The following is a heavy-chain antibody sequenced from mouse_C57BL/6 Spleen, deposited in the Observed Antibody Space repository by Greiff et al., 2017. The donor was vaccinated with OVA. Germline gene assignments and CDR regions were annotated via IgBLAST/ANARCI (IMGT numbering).Heavy chain of an antibody. Sequence: EVKLVESEGGLVQPGSSMKLSCTASGFTFSDYYMAWVRQVPEKGLEWVANINYDGSSTYYLDSLKSRFIISRDNAKNILYLQMSSLKSEDTATYYCARVGTVVAEAFYGMDYWGQGTSVTVSS. J-gene: IGHJ4*01. D-gene: IGHD1-1*01. CDR2: INYDGSST. CDR3: ARVGTVVAEAFYGMDY. V-gene: IGHV5-16*01. CDR1: GFTFSDYY.